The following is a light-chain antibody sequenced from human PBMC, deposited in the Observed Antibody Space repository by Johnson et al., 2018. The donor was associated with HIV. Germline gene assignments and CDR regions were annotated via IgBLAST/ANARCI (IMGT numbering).Light chain of an antibody. Sequence: QPVLTQPPSVSAAPGQKVTISCSGSSSNIGNNYVSWYQQLPGTAPKLLIYENSKRPSGIPDRFSGSKSGTSATLGITGLQTGDEADYYRGTWDSSLSVPGFGSGTKVTVL. CDR1: SSNIGNNY. J-gene: IGLJ1*01. CDR3: GTWDSSLSVPG. CDR2: ENS. V-gene: IGLV1-51*02.